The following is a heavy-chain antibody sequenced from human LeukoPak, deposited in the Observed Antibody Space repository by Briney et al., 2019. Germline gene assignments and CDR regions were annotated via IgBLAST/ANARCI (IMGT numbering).Heavy chain of an antibody. J-gene: IGHJ4*02. D-gene: IGHD2-15*01. CDR2: MNPNSGNT. CDR1: GGTFSSYA. Sequence: ASVKVSCKASGGTFSSYAISWVRQAPGQGLEWMGWMNPNSGNTGYAQKFQGRVTMTRNTSISTAYMELSSLRSEDTAVYYCARVYKLCSGGSCYPPGYWGQGTLVTVSS. V-gene: IGHV1-8*02. CDR3: ARVYKLCSGGSCYPPGY.